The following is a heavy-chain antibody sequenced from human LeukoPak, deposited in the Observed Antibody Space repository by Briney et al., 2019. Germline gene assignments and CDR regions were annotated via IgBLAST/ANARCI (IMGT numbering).Heavy chain of an antibody. J-gene: IGHJ3*02. CDR1: GGSISSYY. V-gene: IGHV4-59*01. CDR2: IYYSGST. Sequence: SETLSLTCTVSGGSISSYYWSWIRQPPGKGLEWIGYIYYSGSTNYNPSLKSRVTISVDTSKNQFSLKLSSVTAADTAVYYCARDCSTSCYAYAFDIWGQGTMVTVSS. D-gene: IGHD2-2*01. CDR3: ARDCSTSCYAYAFDI.